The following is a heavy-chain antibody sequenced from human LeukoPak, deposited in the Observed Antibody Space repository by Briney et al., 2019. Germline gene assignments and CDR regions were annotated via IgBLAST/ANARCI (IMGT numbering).Heavy chain of an antibody. CDR2: IWYDGSNQ. CDR3: VRDRGGLHYFDY. V-gene: IGHV3-33*08. Sequence: QPGRSLRLSCAASGFTFRNFGMHWVRQAPGKGLEWVAVIWYDGSNQYYADSVKGRFIFSRDNSKNMMYLQMNSLRAEDTAVYYCVRDRGGLHYFDYWGQGALVTVSS. J-gene: IGHJ4*02. CDR1: GFTFRNFG. D-gene: IGHD3-16*01.